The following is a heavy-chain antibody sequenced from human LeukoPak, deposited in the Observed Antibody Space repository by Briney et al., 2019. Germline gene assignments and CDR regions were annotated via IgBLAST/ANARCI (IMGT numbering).Heavy chain of an antibody. J-gene: IGHJ5*02. CDR3: ARRGYSTSGGHWFDP. V-gene: IGHV4-59*08. CDR2: IFYSGST. Sequence: SETLSLTCSVSGGSISTYYWSWIRQPPGKGLEWIEYIFYSGSTIYNPSLRSRVTISVDTSKNQLSLKLTSVTAADTAVYYCARRGYSTSGGHWFDPWGQGTLVTVSS. CDR1: GGSISTYY. D-gene: IGHD6-13*01.